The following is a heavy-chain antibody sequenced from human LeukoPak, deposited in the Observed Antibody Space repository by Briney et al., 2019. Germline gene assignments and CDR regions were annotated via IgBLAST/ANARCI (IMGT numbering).Heavy chain of an antibody. V-gene: IGHV3-48*01. CDR1: GFTSSSYS. J-gene: IGHJ3*02. D-gene: IGHD6-6*01. CDR2: ISSSSSAI. Sequence: GGSLRLSCAASGFTSSSYSMNGVRQAPGKGLEWVSYISSSSSAIYYADSVKGRFTISRDNAKNSLFLQMNSLRADDTAVYYCAREYSSTSGRAFDIWGQGTMVTVSS. CDR3: AREYSSTSGRAFDI.